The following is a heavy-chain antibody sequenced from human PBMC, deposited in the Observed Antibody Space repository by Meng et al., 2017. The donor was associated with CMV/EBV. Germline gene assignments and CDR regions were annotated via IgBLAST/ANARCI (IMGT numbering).Heavy chain of an antibody. CDR1: GGSISSSSYY. J-gene: IGHJ4*02. CDR2: IYYSGST. CDR3: ARGLGFGELLFPFDY. Sequence: QVRLQESGPGLVNPWETLSLTCTVSGGSISSSSYYWGWIRQPPGKGLEWIGSIYYSGSTYYNPSLKSRVTISVDTSKNQFSLKLSSVTAADTAVYYCARGLGFGELLFPFDYWGQGTLVTVSS. D-gene: IGHD3-10*01. V-gene: IGHV4-39*07.